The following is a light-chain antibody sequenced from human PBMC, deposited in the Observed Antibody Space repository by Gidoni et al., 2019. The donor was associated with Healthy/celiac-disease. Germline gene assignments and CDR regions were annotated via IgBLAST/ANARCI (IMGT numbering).Light chain of an antibody. Sequence: SSELTQDPAVSVALGQTVRITCQGDSLRSYYASWYQQKPGQAPVLVIYGKNNRTSGIPDRVSGSSSGNTASLTITGAQAEDEADYYCNSRDSSGNHLEVFGGGTKLTVL. CDR2: GKN. J-gene: IGLJ2*01. V-gene: IGLV3-19*01. CDR3: NSRDSSGNHLEV. CDR1: SLRSYY.